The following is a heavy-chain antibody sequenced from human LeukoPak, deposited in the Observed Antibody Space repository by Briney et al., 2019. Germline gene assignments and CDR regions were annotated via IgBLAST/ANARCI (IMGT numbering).Heavy chain of an antibody. Sequence: GASVKVSCKASGGTFSSYAISWVRQAPGQGLEWMGGIIPIFGTANYAQKFQGRVTITADESTSTAYMELSSLRSEDTAVCYCARRLSSSWHDAFDIWGQGTMVTVSS. CDR2: IIPIFGTA. CDR3: ARRLSSSWHDAFDI. V-gene: IGHV1-69*13. CDR1: GGTFSSYA. J-gene: IGHJ3*02. D-gene: IGHD6-13*01.